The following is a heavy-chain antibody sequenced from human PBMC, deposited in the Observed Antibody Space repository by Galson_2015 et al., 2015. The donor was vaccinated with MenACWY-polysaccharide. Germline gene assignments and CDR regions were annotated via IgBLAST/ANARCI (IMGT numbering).Heavy chain of an antibody. D-gene: IGHD5-12*01. CDR3: ARDAQREYSGYYSFFDY. CDR1: GFTFSSYS. J-gene: IGHJ4*02. CDR2: INSGSSIV. V-gene: IGHV3-48*01. Sequence: SLRLSCAASGFTFSSYSMNWVRQAPGKGLEWISHINSGSSIVYGDSVKGRFTISRDNAKNSLYLQMDSLRAEDTAVYYCARDAQREYSGYYSFFDYWGQGTLVTVSS.